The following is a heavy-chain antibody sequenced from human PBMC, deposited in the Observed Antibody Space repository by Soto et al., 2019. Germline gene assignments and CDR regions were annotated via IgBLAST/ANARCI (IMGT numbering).Heavy chain of an antibody. J-gene: IGHJ5*02. CDR3: ARGGIAAAGTFHWFDP. D-gene: IGHD6-13*01. CDR1: GFTFSSYA. V-gene: IGHV3-30-3*01. CDR2: ISYDGSNK. Sequence: QVQLVESGGGVVQPGRSLRLSCAASGFTFSSYAMHWVRQAPGKGLEWVAVISYDGSNKYYADSVKGRFTISRDNSKNTLYLQMNSLRAEDTAVYYCARGGIAAAGTFHWFDPWGQGTLVTVSS.